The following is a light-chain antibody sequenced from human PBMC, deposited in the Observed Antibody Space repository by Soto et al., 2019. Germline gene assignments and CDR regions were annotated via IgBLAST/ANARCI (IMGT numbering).Light chain of an antibody. CDR1: NIGSKS. V-gene: IGLV3-21*02. CDR2: DDS. CDR3: QVWDSSSDLDV. Sequence: SYELTQPPSVSGAPGQTARITCGGNNIGSKSVHWYQQKPGQAPVLVVYDDSDRPSGIPERFSGSNSGNTATLTISRVEAGDEADYYCQVWDSSSDLDVFGTGTKLTVL. J-gene: IGLJ1*01.